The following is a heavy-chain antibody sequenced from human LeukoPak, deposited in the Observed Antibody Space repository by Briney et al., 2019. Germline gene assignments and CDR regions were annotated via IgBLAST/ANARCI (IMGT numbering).Heavy chain of an antibody. CDR2: INQDGGAK. CDR1: GFTLSTYW. D-gene: IGHD4-11*01. CDR3: ARATTIAPETLDY. J-gene: IGHJ4*02. Sequence: GGSLRLSCAASGFTLSTYWMTWVRQAPGKGLEWVAHINQDGGAKNYVDSLKGRFTISRDNAKNSLFLQMNSLRADDTAVYYCARATTIAPETLDYWGQGTLVTVSS. V-gene: IGHV3-7*03.